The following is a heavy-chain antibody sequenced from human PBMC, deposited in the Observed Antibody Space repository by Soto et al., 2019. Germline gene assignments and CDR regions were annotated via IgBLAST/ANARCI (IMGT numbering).Heavy chain of an antibody. CDR2: INPNSGGT. J-gene: IGHJ4*02. D-gene: IGHD3-3*01. Sequence: ASVKVSCKASGYTFTGYYMHWVRHAPGQGLEWMGWINPNSGGTNYAQKFQGWVTMTRDTSISTAYMELSRLRSDDTAVYYCARVYAYYDFWSGYYTPYYFDYWGQGTLITVSS. CDR1: GYTFTGYY. V-gene: IGHV1-2*04. CDR3: ARVYAYYDFWSGYYTPYYFDY.